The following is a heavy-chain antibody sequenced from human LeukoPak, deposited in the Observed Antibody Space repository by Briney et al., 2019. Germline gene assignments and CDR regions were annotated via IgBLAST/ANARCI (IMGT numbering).Heavy chain of an antibody. Sequence: GGSLRLSCAASGFTVSTNYVSWVRQAPGKGLEWVSLIYSGGGTYYADSVKGRFTISRDNSRNTLSLQMNSLRVDDTAVYYCARGFRSVTTWGYFDYWGQGALVTVSS. J-gene: IGHJ4*02. CDR1: GFTVSTNY. CDR3: ARGFRSVTTWGYFDY. CDR2: IYSGGGT. D-gene: IGHD4-17*01. V-gene: IGHV3-66*01.